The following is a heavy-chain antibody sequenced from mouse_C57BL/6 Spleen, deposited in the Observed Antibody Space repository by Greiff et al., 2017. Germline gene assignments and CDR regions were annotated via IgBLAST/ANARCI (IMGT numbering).Heavy chain of an antibody. CDR1: GFTFSSYA. J-gene: IGHJ4*01. Sequence: EVQVVESGEGLVKPGGSLKLSCAASGFTFSSYAMSWVRQTPEKRLEWVAYISSGGDYIYYADTVKGRFTISRDNARNTLYLQMSSLKSEDTAMYYCTRGYSKGFFYYAMDYWGQGTSVTVSS. CDR2: ISSGGDYI. D-gene: IGHD1-3*01. V-gene: IGHV5-9-1*02. CDR3: TRGYSKGFFYYAMDY.